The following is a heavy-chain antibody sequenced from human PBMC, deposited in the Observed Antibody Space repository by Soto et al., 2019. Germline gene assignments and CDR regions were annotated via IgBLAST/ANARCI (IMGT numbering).Heavy chain of an antibody. D-gene: IGHD3-22*01. CDR1: GGTFSSYA. CDR3: AREGASGSHIGY. Sequence: QVQLVQSGAEVKKPGSSVKVSCKASGGTFSSYAISWVRQAPGQGLEWMGGIIPIFGTANYAQKFQGRVTITADESTSTAYMELSSLRSEHTAVSYCAREGASGSHIGYWGQGTLVTVSS. CDR2: IIPIFGTA. J-gene: IGHJ4*02. V-gene: IGHV1-69*01.